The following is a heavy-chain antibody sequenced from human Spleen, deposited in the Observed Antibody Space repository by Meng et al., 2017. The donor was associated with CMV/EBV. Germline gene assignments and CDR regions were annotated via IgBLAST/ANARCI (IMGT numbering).Heavy chain of an antibody. V-gene: IGHV4-34*01. J-gene: IGHJ5*02. Sequence: VYGGSFSDYYWSWIRQPPGRGLEWIGEINHSGSTNYNPSLKSRVTISVDTSKNQFSLNLSSVTAADTAVYYCARGYSSSWYNWFDPWGQGTLVTVSS. D-gene: IGHD6-13*01. CDR2: INHSGST. CDR3: ARGYSSSWYNWFDP. CDR1: GGSFSDYY.